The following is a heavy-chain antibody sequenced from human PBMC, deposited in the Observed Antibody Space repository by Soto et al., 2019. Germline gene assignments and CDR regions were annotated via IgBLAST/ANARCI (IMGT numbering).Heavy chain of an antibody. CDR2: INHSGST. Sequence: PSETLSLTCAVYGGSFSGYYWSWIRQPPGKGLEWIGEINHSGSTNYNPSLKSRVTISVDTSKNQFSLKLSSVTAADRAVYYCARGFFGAAAGIAEGMEGWGQGTKVTVS. D-gene: IGHD6-13*01. CDR1: GGSFSGYY. J-gene: IGHJ6*01. CDR3: ARGFFGAAAGIAEGMEG. V-gene: IGHV4-34*01.